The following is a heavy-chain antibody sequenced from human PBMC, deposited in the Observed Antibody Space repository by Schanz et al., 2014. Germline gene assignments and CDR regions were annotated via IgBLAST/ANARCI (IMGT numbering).Heavy chain of an antibody. D-gene: IGHD3-10*01. CDR2: ITAYNGNT. CDR3: AKAKSGAHGAFDI. V-gene: IGHV1-18*04. Sequence: QLQLVQSGAEVKKPGASVKVSCKASGGTFSSYTISWVRQAPGQGLEWMGWITAYNGNTSYAQKLQGRVTMTTDTSTSTAYMELRSLRSDDTAVYYCAKAKSGAHGAFDIWGQGTMVTVSS. CDR1: GGTFSSYT. J-gene: IGHJ3*02.